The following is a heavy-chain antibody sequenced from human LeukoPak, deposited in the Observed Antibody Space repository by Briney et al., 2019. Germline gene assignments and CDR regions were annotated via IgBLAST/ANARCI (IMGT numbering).Heavy chain of an antibody. V-gene: IGHV3-30*02. CDR2: IRYHGNEK. CDR3: VKDFEWSFDY. D-gene: IGHD3-9*01. Sequence: GGSLRLSCAASGFTFSSYAMSWVRQAPGKGLEWVTYIRYHGNEKYYAESVKGRFTISRDNSKNTLFLQMHSLRAEDTAVYYCVKDFEWSFDYWGQGTLVTVSS. J-gene: IGHJ4*02. CDR1: GFTFSSYA.